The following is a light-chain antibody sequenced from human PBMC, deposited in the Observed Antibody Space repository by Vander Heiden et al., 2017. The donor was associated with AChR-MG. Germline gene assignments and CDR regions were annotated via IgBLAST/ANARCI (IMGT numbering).Light chain of an antibody. CDR3: QQYGSSPLT. CDR1: QSVNSNY. CDR2: GAS. J-gene: IGKJ4*01. V-gene: IGKV3-20*01. Sequence: EIVLTQSPGTLSLSPGERATLSCRASQSVNSNYLAWYQQKPGQTPRLLIYGASSRATGIPDSFSGSGSGTDFTLTISRLEPEDFAVYFCQQYGSSPLTFGGGTKVEIK.